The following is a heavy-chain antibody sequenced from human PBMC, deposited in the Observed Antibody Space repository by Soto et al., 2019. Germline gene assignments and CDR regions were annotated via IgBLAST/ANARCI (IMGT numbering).Heavy chain of an antibody. CDR3: ARGSSWYGYYYMDV. D-gene: IGHD6-13*01. V-gene: IGHV4-34*01. CDR1: GGSFSGYY. J-gene: IGHJ6*03. Sequence: SETLSLTCAVYGGSFSGYYWSWIRQPPGKGLEWIGEINHSGSTNYNPSLKSRVTISVDTSKNQFSLKLSSVTAADTAVYYCARGSSWYGYYYMDVWGKGTTVTVSS. CDR2: INHSGST.